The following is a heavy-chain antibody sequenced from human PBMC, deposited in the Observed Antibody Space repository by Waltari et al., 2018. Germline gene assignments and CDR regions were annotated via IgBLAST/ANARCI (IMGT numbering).Heavy chain of an antibody. J-gene: IGHJ4*02. CDR3: TVSEVGKYFEK. CDR2: VDAGEGRT. Sequence: VRLVQSGAEMRKPGTTLKISCQVSGVEFGATYVHWVRQAPEKGLEWVGLVDAGEGRTFYADNFQGRVTIAANTSTTIVHMEVSGLRLEDAAVYYCTVSEVGKYFEKWGQGTLVTVSS. CDR1: GVEFGATY. V-gene: IGHV1-69-2*01. D-gene: IGHD3-10*01.